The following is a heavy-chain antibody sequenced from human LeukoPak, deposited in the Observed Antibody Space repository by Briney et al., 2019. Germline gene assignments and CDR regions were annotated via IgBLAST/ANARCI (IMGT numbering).Heavy chain of an antibody. CDR2: IYYSGST. D-gene: IGHD2-15*01. V-gene: IGHV4-39*01. J-gene: IGHJ6*02. CDR1: GGSISSSSYY. CDR3: ARQGPGTHPLGYCSGGSCYSIPPTDYYGMDV. Sequence: SETLSHTCTVSGGSISSSSYYWGWIRQPPGKGLEWIGSIYYSGSTYYNPSLKSRVTISVDTSKNQFSLKLSSVTAADTAVYYCARQGPGTHPLGYCSGGSCYSIPPTDYYGMDVWGQGTTVTVPS.